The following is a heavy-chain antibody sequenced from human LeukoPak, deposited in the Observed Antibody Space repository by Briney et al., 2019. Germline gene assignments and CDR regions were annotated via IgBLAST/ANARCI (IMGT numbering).Heavy chain of an antibody. CDR1: GGSVSSYF. D-gene: IGHD6-13*01. V-gene: IGHV4-59*02. CDR2: IYHSGST. CDR3: ARRIAAGDFDY. J-gene: IGHJ4*02. Sequence: PSETLSLTCTVSGGSVSSYFCSWIRQPPGKGLEWIGEIYHSGSTNYNPSLKSRVTISVDKSKNQFSLKLSSVTAADTAVYYCARRIAAGDFDYWGQGTLVTVSS.